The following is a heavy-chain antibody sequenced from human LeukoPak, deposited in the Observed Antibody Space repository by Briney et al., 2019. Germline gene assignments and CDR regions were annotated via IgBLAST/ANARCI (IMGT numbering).Heavy chain of an antibody. D-gene: IGHD3-9*01. CDR2: INHSGST. CDR1: GGSFSGYY. V-gene: IGHV4-34*01. Sequence: SETLSPTCAVYGGSFSGYYWSWIRQPPGKGLEWIGEINHSGSTNYNPSLKSRVTISVDTSKNQFSLKLSSVTAADTAVYYCARVVEGYFDWFEDWGQGTLVTVSS. J-gene: IGHJ5*02. CDR3: ARVVEGYFDWFED.